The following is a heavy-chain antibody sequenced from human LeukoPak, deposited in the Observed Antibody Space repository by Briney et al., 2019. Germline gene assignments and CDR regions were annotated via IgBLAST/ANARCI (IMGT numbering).Heavy chain of an antibody. CDR1: VYTFTGYY. V-gene: IGHV1-2*02. CDR2: INPNSGGT. CDR3: ARFITGTTLWFDP. J-gene: IGHJ5*02. Sequence: ASVKGSCEASVYTFTGYYMHWVRQAPGQGLEWMGWINPNSGGTNYAQKFQGRVTMTRDTSISTAYMELSRLRSDDTAVYYCARFITGTTLWFDPWGQGTLVTVSS. D-gene: IGHD1-7*01.